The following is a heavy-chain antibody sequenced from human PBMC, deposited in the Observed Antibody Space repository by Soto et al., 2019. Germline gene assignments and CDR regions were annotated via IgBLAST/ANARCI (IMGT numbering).Heavy chain of an antibody. V-gene: IGHV1-18*01. CDR2: ISAYNGNT. CDR3: ARDRTNHGSSRWYGQPYYGMDV. CDR1: GYTFTSYG. Sequence: QVQLVQSGAEVKKPGASVKVSCKASGYTFTSYGISWVRQAPGQGLEWMGWISAYNGNTNYAQKLQGRVTMTTDTSTSTAYMELRSLRSDDTAVYYCARDRTNHGSSRWYGQPYYGMDVWGQGTTVTVSS. J-gene: IGHJ6*02. D-gene: IGHD6-13*01.